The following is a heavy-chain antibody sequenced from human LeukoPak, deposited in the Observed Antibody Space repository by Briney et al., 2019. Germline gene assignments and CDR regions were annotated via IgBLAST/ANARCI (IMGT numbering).Heavy chain of an antibody. D-gene: IGHD3-22*01. V-gene: IGHV3-48*04. CDR3: ARDAQGDYYDSSGYDY. CDR1: GFTFSTYT. CDR2: ISSSGSTI. J-gene: IGHJ4*02. Sequence: GGSLRLSCSASGFTFSTYTMDWVRQAPGKGLEWVSYISSSGSTIYYADSVKGRFTISRDNAKNSLYLQMNSLRAEDTAVYYCARDAQGDYYDSSGYDYWGQGTLVTVSS.